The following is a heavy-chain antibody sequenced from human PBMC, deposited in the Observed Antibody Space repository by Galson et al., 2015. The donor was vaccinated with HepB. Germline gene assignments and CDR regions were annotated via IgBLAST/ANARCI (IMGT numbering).Heavy chain of an antibody. D-gene: IGHD5-18*01. J-gene: IGHJ5*01. CDR3: AKGYGLFDS. V-gene: IGHV3-23*01. CDR2: ISGNGGST. Sequence: SLRLSCAASGFASDTHAMRWVRQAPGRGLEWISGISGNGGSTFYADSVKGRFTVSRDNSNNMLYLQMNSMRAEDAGLYFCAKGYGLFDSWGQGILVTVSS. CDR1: GFASDTHA.